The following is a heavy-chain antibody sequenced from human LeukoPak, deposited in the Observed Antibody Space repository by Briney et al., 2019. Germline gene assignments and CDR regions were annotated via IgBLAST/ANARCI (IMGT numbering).Heavy chain of an antibody. CDR3: VRSSGYCRFDF. J-gene: IGHJ4*02. CDR1: GYTFTGYF. V-gene: IGHV1-2*02. D-gene: IGHD5-12*01. CDR2: INPNNGGT. Sequence: ASVKVSCKASGYTFTGYFMHWVRQAPGQGLEWMGWINPNNGGTRYGQSFQGRLTMTTDTSISTAFMELSSLRSDDTAVYYCVRSSGYCRFDFWGQGTLVTVSS.